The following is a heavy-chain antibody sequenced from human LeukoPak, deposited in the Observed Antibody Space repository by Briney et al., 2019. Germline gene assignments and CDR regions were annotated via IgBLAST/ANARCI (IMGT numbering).Heavy chain of an antibody. CDR3: AILPLP. CDR1: GFTFSSYA. J-gene: IGHJ5*02. CDR2: ISYDGSNK. Sequence: GGSLRLSCAASGFTFSSYAMHWVRQAPGKGLEWVAVISYDGSNKYYADSVKGRFTISRDNAKNTLYLQMNSLRAEDTAVYYCAILPLPWGQGTLVTVSS. V-gene: IGHV3-30-3*01. D-gene: IGHD2-15*01.